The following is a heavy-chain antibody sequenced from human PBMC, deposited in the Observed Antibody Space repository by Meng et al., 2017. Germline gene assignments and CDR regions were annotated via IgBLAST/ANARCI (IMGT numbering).Heavy chain of an antibody. Sequence: SVKVSCKASGGTFSSYAISWVRQAPGQGLEWMGGIIPIFGTANYAQKFQGRVTITADKSTSTAYMELSSLRSEDTAVYYCARAPLADSGWQDYWGQGTLVTVSS. CDR2: IIPIFGTA. J-gene: IGHJ4*02. D-gene: IGHD6-19*01. CDR1: GGTFSSYA. CDR3: ARAPLADSGWQDY. V-gene: IGHV1-69*06.